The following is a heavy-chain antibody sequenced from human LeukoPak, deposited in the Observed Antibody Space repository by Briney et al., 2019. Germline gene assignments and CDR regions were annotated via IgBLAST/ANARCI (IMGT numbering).Heavy chain of an antibody. Sequence: GGSLRLSCEASGITFSTYWMSWVRQAPGEGLEWVAYIKHDGSEKYYVDSVKGRFTISRDNAKNSLYLQMNSLRAEDTAVYYCARRGVLDYWGQGTLVTVSS. CDR3: ARRGVLDY. CDR1: GITFSTYW. CDR2: IKHDGSEK. V-gene: IGHV3-7*03. D-gene: IGHD3-10*01. J-gene: IGHJ4*02.